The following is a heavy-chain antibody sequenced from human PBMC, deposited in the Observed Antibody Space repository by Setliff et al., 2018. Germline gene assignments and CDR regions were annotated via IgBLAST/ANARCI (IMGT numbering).Heavy chain of an antibody. D-gene: IGHD3-9*01. Sequence: ASVKVSCKASGYTFNNYFLHWVRQAPGQGLEWMGRFHPYSGHTNYAQNFQGRVTMTMDASITTVYMELSRLTSDDTAVYYCVRQDILTSYYIYYYYMDVWGKGTTVTVSS. CDR3: VRQDILTSYYIYYYYMDV. CDR1: GYTFNNYF. V-gene: IGHV1-2*06. J-gene: IGHJ6*03. CDR2: FHPYSGHT.